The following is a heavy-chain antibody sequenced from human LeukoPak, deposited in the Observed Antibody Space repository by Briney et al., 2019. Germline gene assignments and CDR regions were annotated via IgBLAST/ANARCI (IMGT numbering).Heavy chain of an antibody. J-gene: IGHJ4*02. Sequence: KPGGSLRPSCEVSGFTFFMYTMHWVRRAPGKGLEWVSLVSYDGSNEYYVGSVTGRFTISRDNSKNTLYLQMNSLRPEDTAVYYCARSYGSASYNIDYWGQGTLVTVSS. V-gene: IGHV3-30*04. D-gene: IGHD3-10*01. CDR1: GFTFFMYT. CDR2: VSYDGSNE. CDR3: ARSYGSASYNIDY.